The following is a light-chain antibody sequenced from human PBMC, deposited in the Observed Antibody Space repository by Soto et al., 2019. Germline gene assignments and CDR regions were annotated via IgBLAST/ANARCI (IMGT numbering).Light chain of an antibody. CDR1: QSVSSN. Sequence: EIVMTQSPATLSVSPGERATLSCRASQSVSSNLAWYQQKSGQTPGLLIYGASTRATDIPARFSGSGSGTEFTLTISSLQSEDFAVYYCQQYDNWPLTFGGGTKVEIK. V-gene: IGKV3-15*01. J-gene: IGKJ4*01. CDR2: GAS. CDR3: QQYDNWPLT.